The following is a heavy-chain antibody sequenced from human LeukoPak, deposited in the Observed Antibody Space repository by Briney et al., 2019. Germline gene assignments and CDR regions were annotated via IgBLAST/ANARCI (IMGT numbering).Heavy chain of an antibody. D-gene: IGHD6-19*01. Sequence: ASVTVSCKASGYTFTGYYIHWVRQAPGQGLEWMGWIYPYSGDTNYAQNFQGRVTMTRDTSISTAYMELSSLRSEDTAVYYCATGYSSGWTLDYYYGMDVWGQGTTVTVSS. CDR3: ATGYSSGWTLDYYYGMDV. CDR1: GYTFTGYY. V-gene: IGHV1-2*02. J-gene: IGHJ6*02. CDR2: IYPYSGDT.